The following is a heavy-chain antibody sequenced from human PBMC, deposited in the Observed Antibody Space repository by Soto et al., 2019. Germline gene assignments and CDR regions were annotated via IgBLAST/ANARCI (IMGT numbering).Heavy chain of an antibody. V-gene: IGHV1-18*01. D-gene: IGHD6-19*01. Sequence: QVQLVQSGAEVKKPGASVKVSCKTSGYTFTSYGISWVRQAPGQGLEWMGWISPYNGKTNYAQKVQGRVTMTTDTSTSTAYMELRSLRSADTAVYYWARDYSSGWSTNFWGKGENWFDPWGQGTLVTVSS. J-gene: IGHJ5*02. CDR1: GYTFTSYG. CDR2: ISPYNGKT. CDR3: ARDYSSGWSTNFWGKGENWFDP.